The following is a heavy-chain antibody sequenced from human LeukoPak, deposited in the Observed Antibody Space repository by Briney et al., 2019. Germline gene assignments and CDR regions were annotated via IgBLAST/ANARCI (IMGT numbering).Heavy chain of an antibody. CDR3: ASPLQGEYYFDY. CDR2: ISSSSSYI. CDR1: GFTFSSYS. V-gene: IGHV3-21*01. Sequence: GGSLRLSSAASGFTFSSYSMNWVRQAPGKGLEWVSSISSSSSYIYYADSVKGRFTISRDNAKNSLYLQMNSLRAEDTAVYYCASPLQGEYYFDYWGQETLVTVSS. D-gene: IGHD4-11*01. J-gene: IGHJ4*02.